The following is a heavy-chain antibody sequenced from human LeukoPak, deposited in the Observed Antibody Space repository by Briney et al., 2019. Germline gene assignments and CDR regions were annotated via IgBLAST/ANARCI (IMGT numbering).Heavy chain of an antibody. CDR2: ISFDGSNR. V-gene: IGHV3-30*04. J-gene: IGHJ4*02. D-gene: IGHD5-12*01. Sequence: GRSLRLSCAASGFTFDSYAIHWVRQAPGKGLEWVAVISFDGSNRFYADSVKGRFSISRDNSKKTLYLQMNSLRVEDSAVYFCARDQLAYSGYDTLFAYWGRGTLVTVSS. CDR3: ARDQLAYSGYDTLFAY. CDR1: GFTFDSYA.